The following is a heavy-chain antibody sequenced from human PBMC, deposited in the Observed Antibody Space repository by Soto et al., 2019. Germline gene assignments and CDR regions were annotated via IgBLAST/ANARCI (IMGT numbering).Heavy chain of an antibody. CDR2: INTDGSFA. Sequence: GSLRLSCAASGFTFSSNWMHWVRRVPGRGLVWVSRINTDGSFANYVDSVKGRFTVSRDNAKKILYLQMNNLRVEDTAVYYCARDGEGFWGQGTLVTVSS. J-gene: IGHJ4*02. V-gene: IGHV3-74*01. CDR1: GFTFSSNW. D-gene: IGHD2-21*01. CDR3: ARDGEGF.